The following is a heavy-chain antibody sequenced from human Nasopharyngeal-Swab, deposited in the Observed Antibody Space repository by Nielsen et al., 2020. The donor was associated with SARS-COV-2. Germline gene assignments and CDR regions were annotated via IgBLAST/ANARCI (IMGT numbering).Heavy chain of an antibody. CDR2: ISWNSGNK. Sequence: GGSLRLSCAASGFSFDDYAMHWVRQPPGKGLEWVSRISWNSGNKHYADSVKGRFTISRDNAKNSLYLQMNSLGAEDTAVYYCARAGGFGVVTHDVFDIWGQGTMVTVSS. J-gene: IGHJ3*02. CDR1: GFSFDDYA. V-gene: IGHV3-9*01. D-gene: IGHD3-3*01. CDR3: ARAGGFGVVTHDVFDI.